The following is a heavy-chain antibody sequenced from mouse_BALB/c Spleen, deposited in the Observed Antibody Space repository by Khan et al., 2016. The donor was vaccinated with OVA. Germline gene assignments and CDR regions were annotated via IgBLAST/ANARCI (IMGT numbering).Heavy chain of an antibody. CDR3: SRVGSSYGTTFVY. Sequence: QVQLKQSGAELAKPGASLKMSCKASGYTFANYWMHWVKQRPGQGLDWLGYINPSTGYTDYNQKFKDKATLTADKSSSTAYMQLSSLTAEDSAVSVCSRVGSSYGTTFVYWGQGTTLTVSS. V-gene: IGHV1-7*01. CDR2: INPSTGYT. CDR1: GYTFANYW. D-gene: IGHD1-1*01. J-gene: IGHJ2*01.